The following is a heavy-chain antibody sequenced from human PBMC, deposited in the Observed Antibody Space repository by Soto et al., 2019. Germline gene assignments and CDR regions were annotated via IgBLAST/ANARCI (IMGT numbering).Heavy chain of an antibody. Sequence: ASVKVSCTASGYTFTSYYMHWVRQAPRQGLEWMGIINPSGGSTNHAQKLQGRVTMTTDTSTSTAYMELRSLRSDDTAVYYCARVVIRSSWNAYYYYGMDVWGQGTTVTVSS. CDR2: INPSGGST. D-gene: IGHD6-13*01. CDR1: GYTFTSYY. CDR3: ARVVIRSSWNAYYYYGMDV. J-gene: IGHJ6*02. V-gene: IGHV1-46*01.